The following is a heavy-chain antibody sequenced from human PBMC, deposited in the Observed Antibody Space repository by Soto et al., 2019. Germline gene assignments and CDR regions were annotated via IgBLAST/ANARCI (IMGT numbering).Heavy chain of an antibody. CDR3: AHMGIGYSSSPLNAFDI. Sequence: GSGPTLVNPTQTLTLTCTFSGFSLSTSGVGVGWTRQPPRKALEWLALIYWDDDKRYSPSLKSRLTITKDTSKNQVVLTMTNMDPVDTATYYCAHMGIGYSSSPLNAFDIWGQGTMVTVSS. V-gene: IGHV2-5*02. D-gene: IGHD6-13*01. J-gene: IGHJ3*02. CDR1: GFSLSTSGVG. CDR2: IYWDDDK.